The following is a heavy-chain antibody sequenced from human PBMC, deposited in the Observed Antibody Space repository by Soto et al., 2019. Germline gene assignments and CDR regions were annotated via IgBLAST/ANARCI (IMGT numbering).Heavy chain of an antibody. CDR1: GYTFSNDA. CDR3: ARASRYYWNYMMY. J-gene: IGHJ4*02. V-gene: IGHV1-18*01. CDR2: VSAYNGNT. Sequence: QVQLVQSGAEVKKPGASVKVSCEASGYTFSNDAITWVRQAPGQGLEWMGWVSAYNGNTNYAQKFKGRVTMTTGTSTSTAYMEIRSLRYDDTAVYFCARASRYYWNYMMYWGQGTLVTVSS. D-gene: IGHD1-7*01.